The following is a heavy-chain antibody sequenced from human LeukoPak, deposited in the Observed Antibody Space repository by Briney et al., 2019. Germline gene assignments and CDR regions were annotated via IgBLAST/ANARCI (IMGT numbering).Heavy chain of an antibody. CDR3: ARDADTAMGVQESNYFDY. CDR2: INPSGGST. Sequence: GASVKVSCKASGYTFTRYYMHWVRQAPGQGLEWMGIINPSGGSTSYAQKFQGRVTMTRDTSTSTVYMELSSLRSEDTAVYYCARDADTAMGVQESNYFDYWGQGTLVTVSS. V-gene: IGHV1-46*01. CDR1: GYTFTRYY. J-gene: IGHJ4*02. D-gene: IGHD5-18*01.